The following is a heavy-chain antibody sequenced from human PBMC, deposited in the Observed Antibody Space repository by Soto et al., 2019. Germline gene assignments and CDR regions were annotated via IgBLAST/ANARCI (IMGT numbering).Heavy chain of an antibody. D-gene: IGHD6-19*01. CDR2: INPSGGST. CDR1: GYTFTSYY. J-gene: IGHJ4*02. CDR3: ARDNKVGSGWYLLWY. Sequence: QVQLVQSGAEVKKPGASVKVSCKASGYTFTSYYMHWVRQAPGQGLEWMGIINPSGGSTSYAQKFQGRVTMTRDTSSSTVYMELGSLRSEDTAVYYCARDNKVGSGWYLLWYWGQGTLVTVSS. V-gene: IGHV1-46*03.